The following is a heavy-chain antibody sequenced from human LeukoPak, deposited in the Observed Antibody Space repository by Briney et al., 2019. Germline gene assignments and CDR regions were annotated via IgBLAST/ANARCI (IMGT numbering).Heavy chain of an antibody. V-gene: IGHV4-30-2*01. J-gene: IGHJ4*02. CDR1: GGSISSGGYY. CDR3: AGKAGANRPFDY. Sequence: SETLSLTCTVSGGSISSGGYYWSWIRQPPGKGLEWIGYIYHSGSTYYNPSLKSRVTISVDTSKNQFSLKLSSVTAADTAVYYCAGKAGANRPFDYWGQGTLVTVSS. D-gene: IGHD4/OR15-4a*01. CDR2: IYHSGST.